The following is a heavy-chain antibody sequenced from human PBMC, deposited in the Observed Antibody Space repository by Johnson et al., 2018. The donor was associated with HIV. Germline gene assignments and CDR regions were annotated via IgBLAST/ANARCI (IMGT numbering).Heavy chain of an antibody. CDR3: TTLAESSSSMYAFDI. J-gene: IGHJ3*02. Sequence: VQLVESGGGLVKPGGSLRLSCAASGITFSHAWMTWVRQAPGKGLEWVGRIKSKTDGGTPDYAAPVKGRFTISRDDSKNTLYLQMNSLKTEDTAVYYCTTLAESSSSMYAFDIWGQGTMLTVSS. V-gene: IGHV3-15*01. D-gene: IGHD6-6*01. CDR1: GITFSHAW. CDR2: IKSKTDGGTP.